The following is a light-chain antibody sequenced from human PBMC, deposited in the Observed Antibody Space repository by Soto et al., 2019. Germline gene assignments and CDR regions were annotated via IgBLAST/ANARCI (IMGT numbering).Light chain of an antibody. CDR2: DVS. CDR1: SSDVGGYNY. CDR3: SSYTSSSTLV. J-gene: IGLJ1*01. V-gene: IGLV2-14*01. Sequence: QSVLTQPDSVSGSPGQSITISCTGTSSDVGGYNYVSWYQQHPGKAPKLMIYDVSNRPSGVSNRFSGSKSGNTASLTISGLQAEDEADSYCSSYTSSSTLVFGTGTKLTVL.